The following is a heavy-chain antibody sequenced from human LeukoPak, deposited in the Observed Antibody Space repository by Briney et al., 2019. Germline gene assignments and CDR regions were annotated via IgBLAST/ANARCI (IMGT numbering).Heavy chain of an antibody. CDR1: GFTFSNYA. D-gene: IGHD6-13*01. CDR2: ISGSGDST. V-gene: IGHV3-23*01. J-gene: IGHJ4*02. CDR3: TKVLWLYSSSWPSMAFDY. Sequence: GSLRLSCAASGFTFSNYAINWVRQAPGKGLEWVSAISGSGDSTYYADSVKGRFTISRDNSKNTLYLQMNSLRAEDTAVYYCTKVLWLYSSSWPSMAFDYWGQGTLVTVSS.